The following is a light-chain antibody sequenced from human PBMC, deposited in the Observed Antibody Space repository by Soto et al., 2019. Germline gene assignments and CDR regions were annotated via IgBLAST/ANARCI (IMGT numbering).Light chain of an antibody. CDR3: QHYNSYSEA. CDR1: QSFSGT. J-gene: IGKJ1*01. V-gene: IGKV1-5*03. Sequence: DIQMTQSPSTVSASVGDRVTITCRASQSFSGTLAWYQQKPGKAPKLLIYKASTLKSGVPSRFSGSGSGTEFTLTISSLQPDDFATYYCQHYNSYSEAFGQGTKVDI. CDR2: KAS.